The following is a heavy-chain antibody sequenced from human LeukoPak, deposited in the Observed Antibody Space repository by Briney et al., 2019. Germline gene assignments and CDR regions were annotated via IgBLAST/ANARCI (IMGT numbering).Heavy chain of an antibody. CDR2: IYSAGST. D-gene: IGHD3-3*01. CDR3: ARGDTGVTIFGVVSHFDY. V-gene: IGHV3-53*01. J-gene: IGHJ4*02. Sequence: QPGGSLRLSCAASGFTVSSNYMTWVRQAPGKGLEWVSLIYSAGSTYYADSVKGRFTISRDSSKNTLYLHMSSLRAEDTAVYYCARGDTGVTIFGVVSHFDYWGQGTLVTVSS. CDR1: GFTVSSNY.